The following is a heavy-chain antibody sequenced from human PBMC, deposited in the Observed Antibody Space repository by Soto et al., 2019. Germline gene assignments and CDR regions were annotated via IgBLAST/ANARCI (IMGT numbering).Heavy chain of an antibody. Sequence: QVQLVQSGAEVKKPGSSVKVSCKASGGTFSSYAISWVRQAPGQGLEWMGGIIPIFGTANYAQKFQGRVTITADESTSTAYMELSSLGSEDTAVYYCARGRLGIVVVPAAIVRAFDPWGQGTLVTVSS. D-gene: IGHD2-2*01. CDR1: GGTFSSYA. V-gene: IGHV1-69*01. J-gene: IGHJ5*02. CDR3: ARGRLGIVVVPAAIVRAFDP. CDR2: IIPIFGTA.